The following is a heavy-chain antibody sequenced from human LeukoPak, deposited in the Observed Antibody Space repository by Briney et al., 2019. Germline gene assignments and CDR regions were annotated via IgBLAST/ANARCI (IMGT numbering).Heavy chain of an antibody. CDR1: VYTFTSYG. CDR2: ISAYNGNT. CDR3: ARGRRYFDWLLSLEPLDYYYYMDV. Sequence: GASVKVSCKASVYTFTSYGICWVRQARGHGLEWMGWISAYNGNTNNAQKPPRRVTLTTATYTTTAYMALKSLRLHDTAMHSGARGRRYFDWLLSLEPLDYYYYMDVWGKGTTVTISS. V-gene: IGHV1-18*01. D-gene: IGHD3-9*01. J-gene: IGHJ6*03.